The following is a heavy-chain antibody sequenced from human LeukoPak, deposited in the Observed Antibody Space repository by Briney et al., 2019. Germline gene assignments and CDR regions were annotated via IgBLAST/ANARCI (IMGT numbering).Heavy chain of an antibody. Sequence: SETLSLTFTVSGGSISSGGYYWSWIRQHPGKGLEWIGYIYYSGSTYYNPSLKSRVTISVDTSKNQFSLKLSSVTAADTAVYYCARGSCSGGSCYSSYWGQGTLVTVSS. V-gene: IGHV4-31*03. D-gene: IGHD2-15*01. CDR2: IYYSGST. CDR1: GGSISSGGYY. J-gene: IGHJ4*02. CDR3: ARGSCSGGSCYSSY.